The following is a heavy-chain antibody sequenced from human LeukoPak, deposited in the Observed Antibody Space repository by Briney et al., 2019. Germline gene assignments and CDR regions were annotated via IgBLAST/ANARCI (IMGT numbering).Heavy chain of an antibody. CDR1: GYTLTELS. D-gene: IGHD1-26*01. V-gene: IGHV1-24*01. CDR2: FDPEDGET. Sequence: GASVKVSCKVSGYTLTELSMHWVRQAPGKGLEWMGGFDPEDGETIYAQKFQGRVTMTTDTSTNTAYMDLRSLRSDDTAMYYCARVDSGRYYGHDYWGQGTLVTVTS. CDR3: ARVDSGRYYGHDY. J-gene: IGHJ4*02.